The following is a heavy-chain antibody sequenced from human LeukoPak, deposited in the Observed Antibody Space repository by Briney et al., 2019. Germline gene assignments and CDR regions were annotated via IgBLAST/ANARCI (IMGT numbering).Heavy chain of an antibody. CDR1: GNYW. J-gene: IGHJ4*02. Sequence: AGSLRLSCAASGNYWMNWVRQAPGRGLVWVSRIASDGSSTTYADSVKGRFSISRDNAKNTLYLQMNSLRVEDTAVYYCARGRPHGNDYWGQGTLVTVSS. CDR2: IASDGSST. V-gene: IGHV3-74*01. CDR3: ARGRPHGNDY. D-gene: IGHD4-23*01.